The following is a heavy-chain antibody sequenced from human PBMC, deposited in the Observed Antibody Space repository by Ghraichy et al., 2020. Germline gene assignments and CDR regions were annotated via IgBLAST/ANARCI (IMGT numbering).Heavy chain of an antibody. Sequence: SETLSLTCTVSGGSISSSSYYWGWIRQPPGKGLEWIGSIYYSGSTYYNPSLKSRVTISVDTSKNQFSLKLSSVTAADTAVYYCARRGRYYGSGTRTHSGWFDPWGQGTLVTVSS. D-gene: IGHD3-10*01. CDR2: IYYSGST. CDR3: ARRGRYYGSGTRTHSGWFDP. CDR1: GGSISSSSYY. J-gene: IGHJ5*02. V-gene: IGHV4-39*01.